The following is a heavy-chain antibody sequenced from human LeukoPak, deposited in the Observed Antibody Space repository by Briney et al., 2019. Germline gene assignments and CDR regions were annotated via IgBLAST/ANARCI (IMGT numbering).Heavy chain of an antibody. J-gene: IGHJ6*02. Sequence: ASVKVSCKASGYTFTDCYMHWVRQAPGQGLEWMGWINPNSGGTNYAQKFQGRVTMTRDTSISTAYMELSRLRSDDTAVYYCARYPYYDSSGPNYYGMDVWGQGTTVTVSS. CDR1: GYTFTDCY. CDR3: ARYPYYDSSGPNYYGMDV. D-gene: IGHD3-22*01. V-gene: IGHV1-2*02. CDR2: INPNSGGT.